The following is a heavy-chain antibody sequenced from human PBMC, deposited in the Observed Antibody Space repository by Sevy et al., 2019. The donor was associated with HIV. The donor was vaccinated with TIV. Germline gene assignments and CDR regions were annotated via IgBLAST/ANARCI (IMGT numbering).Heavy chain of an antibody. CDR2: IYYNGHI. Sequence: SENLSLSCTVSGGSITSLYWNWIRQPPGKGLEWIANIYYNGHINYNPSLKSRVTLSLDTSKNQFSLRLCSVTAADTAMYYCAGENAWGRGYSWGQGSLVTVSS. J-gene: IGHJ4*02. D-gene: IGHD1-26*01. CDR3: AGENAWGRGYS. CDR1: GGSITSLY. V-gene: IGHV4-59*08.